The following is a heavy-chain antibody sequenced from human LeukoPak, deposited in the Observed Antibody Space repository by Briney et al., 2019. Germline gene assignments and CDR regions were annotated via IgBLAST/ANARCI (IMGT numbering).Heavy chain of an antibody. CDR1: KLTFSTSA. V-gene: IGHV3-23*01. CDR3: AKESQTYYDIMTGYPNYYFDY. Sequence: GGSLRLSCAASKLTFSTSAMGWVRQAPGKGLEWVSAISGSGANTYYVDSVKGRFTISRDDSKNTLYLVMSSLRSDDTAVYYCAKESQTYYDIMTGYPNYYFDYWGQGTLVTVSS. D-gene: IGHD3-9*01. CDR2: ISGSGANT. J-gene: IGHJ4*02.